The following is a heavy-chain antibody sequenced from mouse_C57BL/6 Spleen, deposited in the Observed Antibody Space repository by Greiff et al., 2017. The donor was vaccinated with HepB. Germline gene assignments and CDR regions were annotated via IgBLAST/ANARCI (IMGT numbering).Heavy chain of an antibody. Sequence: VKLVESGAELARPGASVKLSCKASGYTFTSYGISWVKQRTGQGLEWIGEIYPRSGNTYYNEKFKGKATLTADKSSSTAYMELRSLTSEDSAVYFCARYRHYYGSSWYFDVWGTGTTVTVSS. J-gene: IGHJ1*03. D-gene: IGHD1-1*01. CDR3: ARYRHYYGSSWYFDV. CDR1: GYTFTSYG. CDR2: IYPRSGNT. V-gene: IGHV1-81*01.